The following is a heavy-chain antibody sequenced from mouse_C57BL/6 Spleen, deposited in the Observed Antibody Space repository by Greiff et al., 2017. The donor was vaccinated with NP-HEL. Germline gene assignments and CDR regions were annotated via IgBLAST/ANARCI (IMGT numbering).Heavy chain of an antibody. J-gene: IGHJ3*01. V-gene: IGHV14-2*01. CDR2: IDPEGGET. CDR3: SRGSGPFAY. Sequence: VQLQQSGAELVKPGASVKLSCTASGFTFKDYCMHWVKQRTEQGLEWIGRIDPEGGETKYAPKFQGKATMTADTSSNTAYLQLSSLTSEDTAVYYSSRGSGPFAYWGQGTLVTVSA. CDR1: GFTFKDYC.